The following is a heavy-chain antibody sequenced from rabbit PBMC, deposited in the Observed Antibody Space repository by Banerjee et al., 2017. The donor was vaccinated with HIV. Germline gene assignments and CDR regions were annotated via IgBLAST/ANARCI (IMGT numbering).Heavy chain of an antibody. CDR2: IDPVFGGT. V-gene: IGHV1S47*01. D-gene: IGHD4-1*01. CDR3: ARDLAGAIGWNFNL. CDR1: GFNFSSCG. Sequence: QEQLVESGGGLVQPGGSLKLSCKASGFNFSSCGVSWVRQAPGKGLEWIGYIDPVFGGTYYATWVNGRFTISSHNAQNTLYLQLNSLTVADTATYFCARDLAGAIGWNFNLWGPGTLVTVS. J-gene: IGHJ4*01.